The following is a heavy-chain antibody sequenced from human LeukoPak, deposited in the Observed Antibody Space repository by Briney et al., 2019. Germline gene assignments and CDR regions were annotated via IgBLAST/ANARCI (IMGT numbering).Heavy chain of an antibody. CDR1: GGTFSSYA. J-gene: IGHJ3*02. D-gene: IGHD3-22*01. V-gene: IGHV1-69*06. Sequence: VASVKVSCKASGGTFSSYAISWVRQAPGQGLEWMGGIIPIFGTANYAQKFQGRVTITADKSTSTAYMELSSLRSEDTAVYYCARERYYDSSGYQPGDAFDIWGQGTMVTVSS. CDR2: IIPIFGTA. CDR3: ARERYYDSSGYQPGDAFDI.